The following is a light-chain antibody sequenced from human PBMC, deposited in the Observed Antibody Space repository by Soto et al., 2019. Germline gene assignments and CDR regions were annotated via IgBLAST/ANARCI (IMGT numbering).Light chain of an antibody. CDR3: QQYNNWPS. Sequence: EIEMTQSPATLSLAPGERVTLSCRASQTVSRNLAWYQQRPGQAPRLLIYDISNRATGVPARFSGSGSETEFTLTIRSLQSEDFAVYFCQQYNNWPSFGQGTRLEIK. J-gene: IGKJ5*01. CDR1: QTVSRN. CDR2: DIS. V-gene: IGKV3-15*01.